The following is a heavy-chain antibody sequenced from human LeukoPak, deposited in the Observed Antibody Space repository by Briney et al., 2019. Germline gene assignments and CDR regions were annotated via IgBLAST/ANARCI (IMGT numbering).Heavy chain of an antibody. CDR2: INPSGGST. V-gene: IGHV1-46*01. CDR1: RYTFTSYY. D-gene: IGHD3-10*01. Sequence: GASVKVSCKASRYTFTSYYMHWVRQAPGQGLEWMGIINPSGGSTSYAQKFQGRVTMTRDTSTSTVYMELSSLRSEDTAVYYCASHYGSGSYYEKKFDYWGQGTLVTVSS. CDR3: ASHYGSGSYYEKKFDY. J-gene: IGHJ4*02.